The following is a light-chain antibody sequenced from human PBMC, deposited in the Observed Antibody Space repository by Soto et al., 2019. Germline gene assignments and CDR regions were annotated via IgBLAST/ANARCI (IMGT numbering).Light chain of an antibody. CDR1: QSVSSK. CDR3: QQYGSSVT. Sequence: ETVMTQSPATLSVSPGERATHSFWASQSVSSKLAWYQQKPGQAPRLLIYGASSRATGIPDRFSGSGSGTDFTLTISRLEPEDFAVYYCQQYGSSVTVGGGTKVDIK. CDR2: GAS. J-gene: IGKJ4*01. V-gene: IGKV3-20*01.